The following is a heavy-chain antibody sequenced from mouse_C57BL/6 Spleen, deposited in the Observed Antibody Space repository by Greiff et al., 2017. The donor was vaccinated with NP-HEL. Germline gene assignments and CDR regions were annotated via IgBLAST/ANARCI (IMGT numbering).Heavy chain of an antibody. CDR3: ARWYYGSRDYFDY. J-gene: IGHJ2*01. V-gene: IGHV1-4*01. CDR2: INPSSGYT. D-gene: IGHD1-1*01. CDR1: GYTFTSYT. Sequence: VQRVESGAELARPGASVKMSCKASGYTFTSYTMHWVKQRPGQGLEWIGYINPSSGYTKYNQKFKDKATLTADKSSSTAYMQLSSLTSEDSAVYYCARWYYGSRDYFDYWGQGTTLTVSS.